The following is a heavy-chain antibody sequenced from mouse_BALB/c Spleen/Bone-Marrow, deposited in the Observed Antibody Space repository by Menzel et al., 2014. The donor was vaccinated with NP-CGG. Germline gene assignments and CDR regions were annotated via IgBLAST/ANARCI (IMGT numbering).Heavy chain of an antibody. CDR3: TRYGNYYFDY. Sequence: QVQLKESGAELVKPGASVKLSCKASGYTFTSYYMYWVKQRPGQGLERIGEINPSNGGTNFNEKFKSKATLTVDKSSSTAYMQLSSLTSEDSAVYYCTRYGNYYFDYWGQGTTLTVSS. V-gene: IGHV1S81*02. J-gene: IGHJ2*01. D-gene: IGHD2-1*01. CDR2: INPSNGGT. CDR1: GYTFTSYY.